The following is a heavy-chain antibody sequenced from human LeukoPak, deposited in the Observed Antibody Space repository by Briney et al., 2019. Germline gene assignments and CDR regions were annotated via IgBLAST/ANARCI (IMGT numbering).Heavy chain of an antibody. J-gene: IGHJ5*02. CDR3: ARGPIIVVVTGAFDP. CDR2: INPNSGGT. Sequence: ASVKVSCKASGYTFTGYYMHWVRQAPGQGLEWMGWINPNSGGTNYAQKFQSRVTMTRDTSISTAYMELSRLRSDDTAVYYCARGPIIVVVTGAFDPWGQGTLVTVSS. V-gene: IGHV1-2*02. D-gene: IGHD2-21*02. CDR1: GYTFTGYY.